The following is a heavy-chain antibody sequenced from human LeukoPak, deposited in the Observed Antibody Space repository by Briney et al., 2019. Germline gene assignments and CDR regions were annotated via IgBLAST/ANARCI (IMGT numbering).Heavy chain of an antibody. CDR3: ARAGKSGWDSSSWYRGYYFDY. D-gene: IGHD6-13*01. V-gene: IGHV3-48*03. J-gene: IGHJ4*02. CDR1: GFTFSSYE. Sequence: GGSLGLSCAASGFTFSSYEMNWVRQAPGKGLEWVSYISSSGSTIYYADSVKGRFTISRDNAKNSLYLQMNSLRAEDTAVYYCARAGKSGWDSSSWYRGYYFDYWGQGTLVTVSS. CDR2: ISSSGSTI.